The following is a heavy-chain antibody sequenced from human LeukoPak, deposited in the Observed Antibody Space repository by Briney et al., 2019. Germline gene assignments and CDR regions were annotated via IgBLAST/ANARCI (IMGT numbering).Heavy chain of an antibody. Sequence: GGSLRLSCTASGFTLGDYAMSWFRQAPGKGLEWVGFIRSKAYGGTTEYAASVKGRFTISRDDSKSIAYLQMNSLKTEDTAVYYCTRDGRGVGSRPWYWYFDLWGRGTLVTVSS. CDR3: TRDGRGVGSRPWYWYFDL. D-gene: IGHD3-10*01. CDR2: IRSKAYGGTT. CDR1: GFTLGDYA. V-gene: IGHV3-49*03. J-gene: IGHJ2*01.